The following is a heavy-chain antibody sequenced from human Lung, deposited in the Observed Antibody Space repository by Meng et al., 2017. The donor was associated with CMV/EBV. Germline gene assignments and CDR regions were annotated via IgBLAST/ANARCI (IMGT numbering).Heavy chain of an antibody. CDR2: IGTVGDT. V-gene: IGHV3-13*01. CDR3: ARARSPTHFDY. J-gene: IGHJ4*02. CDR1: GFTFSTYD. Sequence: GEXXTISCTASGFTFSTYDFHWVRQPTGKGLECVSSIGTVGDTYSIGSVKGRFIISREDAKNSVYLQMNGLRDGDTGLYYCARARSPTHFDYWVQGALVTVSS.